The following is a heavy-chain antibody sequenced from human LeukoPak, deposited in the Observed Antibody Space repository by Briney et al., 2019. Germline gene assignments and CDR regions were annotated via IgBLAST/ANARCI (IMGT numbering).Heavy chain of an antibody. D-gene: IGHD6-19*01. CDR2: IWSGGSKK. Sequence: GGSLRLSCAASGFSFSSHGFHWVRQAPGKGLEWVAAIWSGGSKKSYGDSVKGRFTISRDISKSTVYLQMNSLRVEDTALYFCARDTAVAALDCRGQGTLVTVSS. J-gene: IGHJ4*02. CDR3: ARDTAVAALDC. CDR1: GFSFSSHG. V-gene: IGHV3-33*01.